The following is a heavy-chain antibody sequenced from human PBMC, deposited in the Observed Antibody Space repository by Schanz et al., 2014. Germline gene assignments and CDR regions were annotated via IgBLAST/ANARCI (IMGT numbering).Heavy chain of an antibody. D-gene: IGHD3-10*01. V-gene: IGHV3-23*01. J-gene: IGHJ4*02. CDR2: IGTSGGT. CDR1: GFTFSSYA. Sequence: EVHLLESGGGLVPPGGSLRLSCAASGFTFSSYAMTWVRQAPGMGLEWVSTIGTSGGTNYAESVKGRFTISRDNAKNSLYLQMNSLRAEDTAVYYCARIGGSVFDYWAQGTLXTVSS. CDR3: ARIGGSVFDY.